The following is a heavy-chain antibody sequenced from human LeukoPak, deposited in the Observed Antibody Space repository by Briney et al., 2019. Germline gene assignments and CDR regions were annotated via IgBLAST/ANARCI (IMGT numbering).Heavy chain of an antibody. CDR2: ISGSSSTI. D-gene: IGHD5-24*01. CDR1: GFPFSSYG. V-gene: IGHV3-48*02. Sequence: PGGSLRLSCAASGFPFSSYGMSWVRQAPGKGLEWISYISGSSSTIYYADSVRGRFTISRDNAKNSLYLQMNSLRDEDTAVYYCARVKRDGYFNDAFDIWGQGTMVTVSS. CDR3: ARVKRDGYFNDAFDI. J-gene: IGHJ3*02.